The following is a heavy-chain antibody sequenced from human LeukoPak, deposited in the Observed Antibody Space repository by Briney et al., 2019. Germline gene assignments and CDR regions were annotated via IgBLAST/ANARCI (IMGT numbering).Heavy chain of an antibody. Sequence: SETLSPTCTVSGDSISRYYWTWIRQPPGKGLEWIGYMFYSGSTTYNPSLKSRITISVDTSKNQFSLKLRSVTAADTAVYYCARLPYYYDNSGFRDYHYYMDVWGKGTTVNVFS. CDR3: ARLPYYYDNSGFRDYHYYMDV. V-gene: IGHV4-59*08. CDR1: GDSISRYY. J-gene: IGHJ6*03. D-gene: IGHD3-22*01. CDR2: MFYSGST.